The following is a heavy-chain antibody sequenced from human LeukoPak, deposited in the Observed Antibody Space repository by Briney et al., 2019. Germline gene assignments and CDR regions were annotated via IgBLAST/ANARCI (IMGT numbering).Heavy chain of an antibody. CDR2: INPSGGST. J-gene: IGHJ6*02. CDR1: GYTFTSYY. Sequence: ASVKVSCKASGYTFTSYYMHWVRQAPGQGLEWMGIINPSGGSTGYAQKFQGRVTRTRDTSTRTVYMELSSLRSEDTAVYYCASCSGVTPANDYYYGMDVWGQGTTVTVSS. CDR3: ASCSGVTPANDYYYGMDV. D-gene: IGHD4-23*01. V-gene: IGHV1-46*01.